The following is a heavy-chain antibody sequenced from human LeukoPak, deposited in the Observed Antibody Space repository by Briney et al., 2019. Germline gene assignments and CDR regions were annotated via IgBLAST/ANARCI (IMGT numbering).Heavy chain of an antibody. CDR1: GGSFSDYY. V-gene: IGHV4-34*01. CDR2: INHNGGI. D-gene: IGHD3-10*01. J-gene: IGHJ4*02. CDR3: ARGSLAHFYGSSSHDY. Sequence: SETLSLTCAVYGGSFSDYYWAWIRQPPGKGLEWIGEINHNGGINYNPSLKSRVTLSLDTSMNHVSLRLTSVTAADTGVYYCARGSLAHFYGSSSHDYWGQGTLVSVSS.